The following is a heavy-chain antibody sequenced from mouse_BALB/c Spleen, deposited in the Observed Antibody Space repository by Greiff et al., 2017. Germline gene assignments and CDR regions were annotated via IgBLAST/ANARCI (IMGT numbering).Heavy chain of an antibody. V-gene: IGHV3-1*02. CDR3: ARLELLRLAY. CDR2: IHYSGST. Sequence: EVQLQQSGPDLVKPSQSLSLTCTVTGYSITSGYIWHWIRPFPGNKLEWMGYIHYSGSTNYNPSLKSRISITRDTSKNQFFLQLNSVTTEDTATYYCARLELLRLAYWGQGTLVTVSA. J-gene: IGHJ3*01. CDR1: GYSITSGYI. D-gene: IGHD1-2*01.